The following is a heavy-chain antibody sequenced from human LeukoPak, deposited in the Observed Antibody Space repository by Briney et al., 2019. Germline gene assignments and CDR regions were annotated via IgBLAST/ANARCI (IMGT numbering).Heavy chain of an antibody. Sequence: PSETLSLTCAVYGGSFSGYYWSWIRQPPGKGLEWIGEINHSGSTNYNPSLKSRVTISVDTSKNQFSLKLSSVTAADTAVYYCARDVYYYYDSSGYYLNWFDPWGQGTLVTVSS. CDR1: GGSFSGYY. CDR2: INHSGST. J-gene: IGHJ5*02. D-gene: IGHD3-22*01. CDR3: ARDVYYYYDSSGYYLNWFDP. V-gene: IGHV4-34*01.